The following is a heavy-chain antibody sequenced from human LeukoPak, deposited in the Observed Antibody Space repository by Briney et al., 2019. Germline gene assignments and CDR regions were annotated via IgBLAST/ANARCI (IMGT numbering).Heavy chain of an antibody. CDR1: GFTFSSYG. J-gene: IGHJ6*02. CDR3: AKDPIAVAGNNYYGMDV. V-gene: IGHV3-30*18. D-gene: IGHD6-19*01. CDR2: ISSDRSNK. Sequence: LAGGSLRLSCAASGFTFSSYGMYWVRQAPGKRLEWLAVISSDRSNKYYADSVKGRFTISRDNSKNTLYLQMNSLRAEDTAVYYCAKDPIAVAGNNYYGMDVWGQGTTVSVSS.